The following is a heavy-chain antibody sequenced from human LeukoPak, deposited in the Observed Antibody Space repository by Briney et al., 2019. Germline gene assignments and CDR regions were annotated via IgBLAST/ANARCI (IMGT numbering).Heavy chain of an antibody. J-gene: IGHJ2*01. D-gene: IGHD1-14*01. CDR2: MNPNSGYT. CDR3: ARISDHNWYFDL. CDR1: GYTFTSSD. V-gene: IGHV1-8*01. Sequence: ASVKVSCTASGYTFTSSDINWGRRATGQGLVWMGWMNPNSGYTGYSQKCQGRVTMTRNTSITTANMELSNLRSEDTAVYYCARISDHNWYFDLWGRGTLVTVSS.